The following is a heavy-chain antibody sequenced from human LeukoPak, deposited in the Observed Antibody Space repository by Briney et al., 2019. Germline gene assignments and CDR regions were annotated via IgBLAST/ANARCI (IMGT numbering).Heavy chain of an antibody. CDR2: ISGSGGST. V-gene: IGHV3-23*01. Sequence: PGASLRLSCAASGFTFSSYAMSWVRQAPGKGLEWVSAISGSGGSTYYADSVKGRFTISRDNSKNTLYLQMNSLRAEDTAVYYCAKDNKYQLPYARLYYYYGMDVWGQGTTVTVSS. CDR1: GFTFSSYA. J-gene: IGHJ6*02. D-gene: IGHD2-2*02. CDR3: AKDNKYQLPYARLYYYYGMDV.